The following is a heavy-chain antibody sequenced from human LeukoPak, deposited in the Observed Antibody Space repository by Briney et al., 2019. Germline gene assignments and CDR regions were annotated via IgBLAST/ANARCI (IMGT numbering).Heavy chain of an antibody. CDR1: GFTFSSYW. CDR2: IKQDGSEK. Sequence: GSLRLSCAASGFTFSSYWMSWVRQAPGKGLEWVANIKQDGSEKYYVDSVKGRFTISRDNAKNSLYLQMNSLRAEDTAVYYCARDKYRQWLVNWFDPWGQGTLVTVSS. V-gene: IGHV3-7*01. D-gene: IGHD6-19*01. CDR3: ARDKYRQWLVNWFDP. J-gene: IGHJ5*02.